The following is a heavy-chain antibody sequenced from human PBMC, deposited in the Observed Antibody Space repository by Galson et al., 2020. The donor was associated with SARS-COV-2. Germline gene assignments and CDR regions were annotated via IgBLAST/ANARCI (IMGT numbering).Heavy chain of an antibody. CDR3: ARDGTAMVTNGCDI. CDR1: GYTFTGYY. J-gene: IGHJ3*02. D-gene: IGHD5-18*01. CDR2: INPNSGGT. Sequence: ASVTVSRKASGYTFTGYYMHWVRQAPGQGLEWMGWINPNSGGTNYAQKFQGRVTMTRDTSISIAYMELSRLRSDDTAVYYCARDGTAMVTNGCDIWGQGTMVTVSS. V-gene: IGHV1-2*02.